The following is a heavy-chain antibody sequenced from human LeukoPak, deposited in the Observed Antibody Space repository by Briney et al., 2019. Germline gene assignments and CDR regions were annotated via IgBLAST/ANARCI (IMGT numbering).Heavy chain of an antibody. V-gene: IGHV4-59*01. CDR3: ARLTEDYYFDY. CDR2: IYYSGST. J-gene: IGHJ4*02. D-gene: IGHD1-14*01. Sequence: SETLSLTCTVSGGSISSYYWTWIRQPPGKGLEWIGHIYYSGSTNYNPSLKSRVTISVDTSKNQFSLKLSSVTAADTAGYYCARLTEDYYFDYWGQGTLVTVSS. CDR1: GGSISSYY.